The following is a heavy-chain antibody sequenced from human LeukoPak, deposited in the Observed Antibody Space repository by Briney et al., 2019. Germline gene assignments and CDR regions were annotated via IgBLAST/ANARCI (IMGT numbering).Heavy chain of an antibody. Sequence: GGSLGLSCEASGFTLSNFWMSWVRQAPGKGLEWVANIKQDGSEKYYVDSLKGRFTISRGNAKNSLYLQMNSLRAEDTAVYFCARLTWGLVDNWGQGTLVTVSS. V-gene: IGHV3-7*01. CDR3: ARLTWGLVDN. CDR1: GFTLSNFW. J-gene: IGHJ4*02. D-gene: IGHD7-27*01. CDR2: IKQDGSEK.